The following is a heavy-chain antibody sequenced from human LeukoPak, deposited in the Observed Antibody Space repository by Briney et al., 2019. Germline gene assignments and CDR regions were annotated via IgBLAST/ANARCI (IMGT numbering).Heavy chain of an antibody. CDR1: GYTFTDYH. CDR3: ARGRGSYVVNYFDY. Sequence: ASVKVSCTASGYTFTDYHMYWVRQAPGQGLEWMGWINPNSGGTNYAQKFQGRVTMTRDTSISTAYMELSRLTSDDTAVYYCARGRGSYVVNYFDYWGQGTLVTVSS. V-gene: IGHV1-2*02. CDR2: INPNSGGT. D-gene: IGHD1-26*01. J-gene: IGHJ4*02.